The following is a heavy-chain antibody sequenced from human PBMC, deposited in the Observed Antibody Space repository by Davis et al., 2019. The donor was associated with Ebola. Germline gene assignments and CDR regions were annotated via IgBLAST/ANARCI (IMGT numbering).Heavy chain of an antibody. CDR3: ATFRIMGSSRPGDYHHAMDV. V-gene: IGHV1-8*01. D-gene: IGHD1-26*01. Sequence: ASVKVSCKASGYTFTSYDINWVRQATGQGLEWLGWMNPNNGHTVHAQKVQGRVTMSRNTSMSTAYMELSSLTSEDTAVYYCATFRIMGSSRPGDYHHAMDVWGQGTTVTVSS. J-gene: IGHJ6*02. CDR1: GYTFTSYD. CDR2: MNPNNGHT.